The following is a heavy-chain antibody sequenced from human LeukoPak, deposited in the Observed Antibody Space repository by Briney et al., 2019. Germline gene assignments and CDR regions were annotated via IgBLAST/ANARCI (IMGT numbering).Heavy chain of an antibody. V-gene: IGHV5-51*01. CDR3: ARHGHWPYYCFDS. CDR1: GYTFTNYW. Sequence: GESLKISCKGFGYTFTNYWIGWVRQMPGKGLEWMGIIYPSDSDPIYSPSFQGQVTFSLDKSINTAYLQWSSLKASDTAIYYCARHGHWPYYCFDSWGQGTLVTVSS. D-gene: IGHD3-10*01. CDR2: IYPSDSDP. J-gene: IGHJ4*02.